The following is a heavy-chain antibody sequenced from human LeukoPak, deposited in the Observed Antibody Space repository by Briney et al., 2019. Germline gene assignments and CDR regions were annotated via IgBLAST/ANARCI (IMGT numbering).Heavy chain of an antibody. CDR3: ARTGHYYDRSWGLYYYYGMDV. CDR2: IKEDGSEE. J-gene: IGHJ6*02. Sequence: GGPLRLSCAASGFTFSIYWMSWVRQAPGKGLAWVANIKEDGSEEYYVDSVKGRFTISRDNAKNSLYLQMNSLRAEDTAVYYCARTGHYYDRSWGLYYYYGMDVWGQGTTVTDSS. CDR1: GFTFSIYW. D-gene: IGHD3-22*01. V-gene: IGHV3-7*01.